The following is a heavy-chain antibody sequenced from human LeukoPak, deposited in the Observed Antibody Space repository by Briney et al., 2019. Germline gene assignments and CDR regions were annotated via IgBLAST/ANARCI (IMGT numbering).Heavy chain of an antibody. CDR2: IRYDGSNK. Sequence: GGSLRLSCAASGFTFSSYGMHWVRQAPGKGLEWVAFIRYDGSNKYYADSVKGRFTISRDNAKNTLYLQMNSLRAEDTAVYYCARGDYCGGDCYLHYYYYMDVWGKGTTVTVSS. D-gene: IGHD2-21*02. V-gene: IGHV3-30*02. CDR3: ARGDYCGGDCYLHYYYYMDV. CDR1: GFTFSSYG. J-gene: IGHJ6*03.